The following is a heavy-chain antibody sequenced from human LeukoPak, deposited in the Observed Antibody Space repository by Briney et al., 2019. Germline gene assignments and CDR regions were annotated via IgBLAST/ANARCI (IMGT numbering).Heavy chain of an antibody. J-gene: IGHJ3*02. V-gene: IGHV4-59*01. CDR1: GGSISSYY. CDR2: IYYSGST. D-gene: IGHD2-21*02. Sequence: PSETLSLTCTVSGGSISSYYWSWIRQPPGKGLEWIGHIYYSGSTNYNPSLKSRVTISVDTSKNQFSLKLSSVTAADTAVYYCARDPHCGGDCYGGDAFDIWGQGTMVTVSS. CDR3: ARDPHCGGDCYGGDAFDI.